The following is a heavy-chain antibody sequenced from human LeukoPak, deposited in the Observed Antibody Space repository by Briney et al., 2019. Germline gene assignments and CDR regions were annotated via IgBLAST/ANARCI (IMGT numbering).Heavy chain of an antibody. CDR2: IYYSGST. V-gene: IGHV4-39*01. Sequence: PSETLSLTCTVSGDSTTSSSHYWGWVRQPPGRGLEWIGSIYYSGSTYYNPSLKSRVTISVDTSKNQFSLNLRSVTAADTAVYYCARQGPLSGYDYAAFDYWDQGTLVIVSS. CDR3: ARQGPLSGYDYAAFDY. CDR1: GDSTTSSSHY. J-gene: IGHJ4*02. D-gene: IGHD5-12*01.